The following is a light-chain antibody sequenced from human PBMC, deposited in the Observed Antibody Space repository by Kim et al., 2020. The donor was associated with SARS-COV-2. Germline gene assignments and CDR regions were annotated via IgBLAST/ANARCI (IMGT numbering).Light chain of an antibody. J-gene: IGLJ2*01. CDR1: NIGSKN. CDR2: RDS. V-gene: IGLV3-9*01. CDR3: QVWDSSTAV. Sequence: TQPLSVSVALGQTARITCGGNNIGSKNVHWYQQKPGQAPVLVIYRDSNRPSGIPERFSGSNSGNTATLTISRAQAGDEADYYCQVWDSSTAVFGGGTQLTVL.